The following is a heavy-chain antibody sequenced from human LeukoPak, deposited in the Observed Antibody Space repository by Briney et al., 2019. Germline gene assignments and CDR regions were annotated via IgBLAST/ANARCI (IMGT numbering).Heavy chain of an antibody. V-gene: IGHV4-39*01. J-gene: IGHJ4*02. CDR3: ASLMVRGDRVAIDY. CDR1: GGSISSSSYY. D-gene: IGHD3-10*01. Sequence: SETLSLTCTVSGGSISSSSYYWGWIRQPPGKGLEWIGSIYYSGSTYFNPSLKSRVTISVDTSKNQFSLKLSSVTAADTAVYYCASLMVRGDRVAIDYWGQGTLVTVSS. CDR2: IYYSGST.